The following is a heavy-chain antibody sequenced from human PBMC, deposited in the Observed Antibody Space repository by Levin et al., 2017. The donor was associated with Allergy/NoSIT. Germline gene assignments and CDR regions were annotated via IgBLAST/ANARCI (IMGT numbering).Heavy chain of an antibody. Sequence: GESLKISCAASGFTFSSYEMNWVRQAPGKGLEWVSYISSSGSTIYYADSVKGRFTISRDNAKNSLYLQMNSLRAEDTAVYYCARDFHYSGLYYYYYGMDVWGQGTTVTVSS. D-gene: IGHD5-12*01. CDR2: ISSSGSTI. CDR1: GFTFSSYE. V-gene: IGHV3-48*03. J-gene: IGHJ6*02. CDR3: ARDFHYSGLYYYYYGMDV.